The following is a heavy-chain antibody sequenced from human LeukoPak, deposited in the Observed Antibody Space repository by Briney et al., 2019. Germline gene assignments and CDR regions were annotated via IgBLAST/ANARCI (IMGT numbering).Heavy chain of an antibody. J-gene: IGHJ4*02. D-gene: IGHD6-19*01. CDR2: ISGSGGST. CDR3: AKPISSGFCFDY. CDR1: GFTFGSYA. Sequence: GGSLRLSCAASGFTFGSYAMSWVRQAPGKGLEWVSAISGSGGSTYYADSVKGRFTISRDNSKNTLYLQMNSLRAEDTAVYYCAKPISSGFCFDYWGQGTLVTVSS. V-gene: IGHV3-23*01.